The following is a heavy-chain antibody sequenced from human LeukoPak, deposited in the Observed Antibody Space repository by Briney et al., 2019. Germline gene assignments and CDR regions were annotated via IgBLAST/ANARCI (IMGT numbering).Heavy chain of an antibody. Sequence: SETLSLTCAVYGGSFSGYYWSWIRQPPGKGLEWIGEINHSGSTNYNPSLKSRVTISVDTSKNQFSLKLCSVTAADTAVYYCARSPSTGLYPFDYWGQGTLVTVSS. D-gene: IGHD3-16*02. CDR1: GGSFSGYY. CDR3: ARSPSTGLYPFDY. J-gene: IGHJ4*02. CDR2: INHSGST. V-gene: IGHV4-34*01.